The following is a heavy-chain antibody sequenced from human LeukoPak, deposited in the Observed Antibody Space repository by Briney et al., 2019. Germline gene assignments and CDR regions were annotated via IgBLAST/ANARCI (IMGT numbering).Heavy chain of an antibody. J-gene: IGHJ4*02. CDR3: ARGDSSGWYLY. Sequence: ASVKVSCKASGCSLTDYYIHWVRQAPGQGLEWMGWINPDSGGTNYAQKFQGRVTMTRDTSFSTAYMELSTLQSDDTAVYYCARGDSSGWYLYWGQGTLVTVSS. CDR2: INPDSGGT. D-gene: IGHD6-19*01. CDR1: GCSLTDYY. V-gene: IGHV1-2*02.